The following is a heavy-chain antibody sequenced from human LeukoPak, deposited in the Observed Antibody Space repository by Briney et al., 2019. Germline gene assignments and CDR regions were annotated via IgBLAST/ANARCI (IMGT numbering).Heavy chain of an antibody. Sequence: SETLSLTCTVSGGSISGYYWSWIRQPPGKGLEWIGEINHSGSTNYNPSLKSRVTISVDTSKNQFSLKLSSVTAADTAVYYCARVGGYGDYGAGYWGQGTLVTVSS. D-gene: IGHD4-17*01. CDR2: INHSGST. CDR3: ARVGGYGDYGAGY. V-gene: IGHV4-34*01. CDR1: GGSISGYY. J-gene: IGHJ4*02.